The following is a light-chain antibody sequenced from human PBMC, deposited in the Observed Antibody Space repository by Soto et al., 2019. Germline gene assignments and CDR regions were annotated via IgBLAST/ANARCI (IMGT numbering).Light chain of an antibody. CDR3: SSYTTSSYVV. CDR1: SNDIGGHNF. Sequence: QFALAQPAAVSWSPGQSITISCSGTSNDIGGHNFVSWYQHHPGKAPKLLIYEVSYRASGVSNRFTGSKSANTASLTISGLQAEDEADYSCSSYTTSSYVVFGGGTKVTVL. CDR2: EVS. J-gene: IGLJ2*01. V-gene: IGLV2-14*01.